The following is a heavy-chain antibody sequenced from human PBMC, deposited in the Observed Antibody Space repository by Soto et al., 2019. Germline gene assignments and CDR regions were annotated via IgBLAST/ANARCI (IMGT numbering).Heavy chain of an antibody. V-gene: IGHV1-69*01. Sequence: QVQLVQSGAEVKKPGSSVKVSCKASGGTFSSYAISWVRQAPGQGLEWMGGIIPIFGTANYAQKFQGRVTITADESTSTAYMELSSLRSDDTAVYYCARSITGTATYYYYYYGMDVWGQGTTVTVSS. CDR2: IIPIFGTA. J-gene: IGHJ6*02. CDR1: GGTFSSYA. D-gene: IGHD1-7*01. CDR3: ARSITGTATYYYYYYGMDV.